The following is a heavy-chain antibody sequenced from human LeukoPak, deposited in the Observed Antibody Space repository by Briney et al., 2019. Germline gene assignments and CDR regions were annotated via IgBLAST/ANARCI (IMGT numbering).Heavy chain of an antibody. CDR3: ARGRMKDGLDY. CDR1: GGSISSYY. V-gene: IGHV4-59*01. D-gene: IGHD5-24*01. Sequence: SETLSLTCTVSGGSISSYYWSWIRQPPGRGLEWIGYIYYSGSTNYNPSLKSRVTISVDTSKNQFSLKLSSVTAADTAVYYCARGRMKDGLDYWGQGTLVTVSS. CDR2: IYYSGST. J-gene: IGHJ4*02.